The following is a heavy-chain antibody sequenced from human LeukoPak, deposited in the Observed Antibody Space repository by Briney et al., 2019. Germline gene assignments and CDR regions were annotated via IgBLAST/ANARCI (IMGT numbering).Heavy chain of an antibody. J-gene: IGHJ6*03. CDR1: GGSISSSSYY. CDR3: ARVIGGADCSGGSCYWGTPPYYYYYYMDV. Sequence: SETLSLTCTVSGGSISSSSYYWGWIRQPPGKGLEWIGSIYYSGSTYYNPSLKSRVTISVDTSKNQFSLKLSSVTAADTAVYYCARVIGGADCSGGSCYWGTPPYYYYYYMDVWGKETTVTVSS. V-gene: IGHV4-39*07. CDR2: IYYSGST. D-gene: IGHD2-15*01.